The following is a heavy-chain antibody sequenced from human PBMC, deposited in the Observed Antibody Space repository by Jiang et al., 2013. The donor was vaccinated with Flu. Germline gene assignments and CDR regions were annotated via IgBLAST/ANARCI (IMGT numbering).Heavy chain of an antibody. V-gene: IGHV4-34*01. Sequence: TLSLTCAVYGGSFTDYYWSWIRQPPGKGLEWIGEINHSGSTNYNPSLKSRVTISVDTSKNQFSLKLSSVTAADTAVYYCARGSRHYYYDSSGYLGYFQHWGQGTLVTVSS. J-gene: IGHJ1*01. CDR2: INHSGST. CDR3: ARGSRHYYYDSSGYLGYFQH. D-gene: IGHD3-22*01. CDR1: GGSFTDYY.